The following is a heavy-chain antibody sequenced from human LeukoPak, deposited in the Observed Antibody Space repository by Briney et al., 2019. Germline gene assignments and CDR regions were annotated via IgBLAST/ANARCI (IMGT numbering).Heavy chain of an antibody. CDR3: ARDGLGRIVARPGYFQH. J-gene: IGHJ1*01. Sequence: ASETLSLTCTVSGGSISSYYWSWIRQPPGKGLEWIGYIYYSGSTNYNPSLKSRVTISVDTSKNQFSLKLSSVTAADTAVYYCARDGLGRIVARPGYFQHWGQGTLVTVSS. V-gene: IGHV4-59*01. CDR2: IYYSGST. D-gene: IGHD6-6*01. CDR1: GGSISSYY.